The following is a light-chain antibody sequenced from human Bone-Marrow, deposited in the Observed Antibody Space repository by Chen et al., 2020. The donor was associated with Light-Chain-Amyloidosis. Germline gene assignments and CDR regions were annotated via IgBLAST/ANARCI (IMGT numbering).Light chain of an antibody. CDR3: QSADSTGTYEVI. V-gene: IGLV3-25*03. Sequence: SYELTQPPSVSVSPGQTARITCSGDDLPTKYAYWYQQKPGQAPVLVIHRDTERPSGSSERLSGSSSGTTATLSFSGVQAEDEADYHCQSADSTGTYEVIFGGGTKLTVL. CDR2: RDT. J-gene: IGLJ2*01. CDR1: DLPTKY.